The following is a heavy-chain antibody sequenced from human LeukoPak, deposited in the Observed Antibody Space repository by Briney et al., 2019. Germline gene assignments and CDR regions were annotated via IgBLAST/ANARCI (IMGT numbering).Heavy chain of an antibody. CDR2: INPNSGGT. D-gene: IGHD5-12*01. V-gene: IGHV1-2*02. J-gene: IGHJ4*02. Sequence: GASVKVSCKASGYTFTGYYMHWVRQAPGQGLEWMGWINPNSGGTNYAQKFQGRVTMTRDTSISTAYMELSRLRSDDTAVYYCARDSVATIGWGPIDYWGQGTLVTVSS. CDR1: GYTFTGYY. CDR3: ARDSVATIGWGPIDY.